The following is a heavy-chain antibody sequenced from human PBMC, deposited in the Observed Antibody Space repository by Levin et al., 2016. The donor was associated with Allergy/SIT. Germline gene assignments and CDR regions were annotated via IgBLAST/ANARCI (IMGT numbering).Heavy chain of an antibody. J-gene: IGHJ5*02. CDR2: ISSSSRYT. CDR3: ARDKDWFDP. V-gene: IGHV3-11*05. Sequence: WIRQPPGKGLEWVSYISSSSRYTKYADSVKGRFTISRDNAKNSLYLQMNSLRAEDTAVYFCARDKDWFDPWGQGTLVTVSS.